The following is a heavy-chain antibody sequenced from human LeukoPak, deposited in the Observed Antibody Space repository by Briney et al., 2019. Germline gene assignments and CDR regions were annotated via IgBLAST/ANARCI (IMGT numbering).Heavy chain of an antibody. D-gene: IGHD3-3*01. J-gene: IGHJ4*02. CDR2: INPSGGST. CDR3: ASEPSTYDFWSGYYQIY. V-gene: IGHV1-46*01. Sequence: GASVKVSCKASGYTFTSYYMHWVRQAPGQGLEWMGIINPSGGSTSYAQKFQGRVTMTGGTSTSTVYMELSSLRSEDTAVYYCASEPSTYDFWSGYYQIYWGQGTLVTVSS. CDR1: GYTFTSYY.